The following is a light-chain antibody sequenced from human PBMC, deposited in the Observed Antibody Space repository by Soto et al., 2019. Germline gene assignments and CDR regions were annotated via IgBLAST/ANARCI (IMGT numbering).Light chain of an antibody. CDR3: QKYNSAPRT. CDR2: AAS. J-gene: IGKJ1*01. CDR1: QGISNY. Sequence: DIQMTHSPKSICASXIDCVTIAXXASQGISNYLAWYQQKQGKVPKLQIYAASTLQSGVPSRFSGSGSGTDFTLTISSLQPEDVATYYCQKYNSAPRTFGQGAKVDI. V-gene: IGKV1-27*01.